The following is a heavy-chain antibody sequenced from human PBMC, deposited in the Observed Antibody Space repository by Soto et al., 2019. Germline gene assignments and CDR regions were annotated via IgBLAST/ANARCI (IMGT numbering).Heavy chain of an antibody. D-gene: IGHD3-3*01. CDR2: INPNSGGT. Sequence: QVQLVQSGAEVKKPGASVKVSCKASGYTFTGYYMHWVRQAPGQGLEWMGWINPNSGGTNYAQKFQGRVTMTRDKSISTAYMELSRLRSDDTAVYYCARARPGITIFGVVSRGWFDHWGQGTLVTVSS. J-gene: IGHJ5*02. CDR3: ARARPGITIFGVVSRGWFDH. CDR1: GYTFTGYY. V-gene: IGHV1-2*02.